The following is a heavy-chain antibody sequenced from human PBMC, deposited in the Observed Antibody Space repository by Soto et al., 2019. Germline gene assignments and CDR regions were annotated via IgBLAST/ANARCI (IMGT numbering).Heavy chain of an antibody. V-gene: IGHV3-9*01. CDR1: GFTFDDYA. D-gene: IGHD4-17*01. CDR3: AIIDYGAPGAFDI. CDR2: ISWNSGSI. J-gene: IGHJ3*02. Sequence: EVQLVESGGGLVQPGRSLRLSCAASGFTFDDYAMHWVRQAPGKGLEWVSGISWNSGSIGYADSVKGRFTISRDNAKNSLYLQMNSLRAEDTALYYCAIIDYGAPGAFDIWGQGTMVTVSS.